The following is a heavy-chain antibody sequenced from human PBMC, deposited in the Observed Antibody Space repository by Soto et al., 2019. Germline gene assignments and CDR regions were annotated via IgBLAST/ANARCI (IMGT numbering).Heavy chain of an antibody. J-gene: IGHJ6*02. D-gene: IGHD3-10*01. CDR3: ARGGVVLWFGELFPINYFGMDV. CDR2: VYYDGHT. Sequence: SETLSLSFTVSGGSMNNNFWVWIRQPPGKDLEWIGYVYYDGHTDYNPSLESRVTIAVDTSKNQFSLRLTSVTAADTAVYYCARGGVVLWFGELFPINYFGMDVWGHGTTVT. CDR1: GGSMNNNF. V-gene: IGHV4-59*01.